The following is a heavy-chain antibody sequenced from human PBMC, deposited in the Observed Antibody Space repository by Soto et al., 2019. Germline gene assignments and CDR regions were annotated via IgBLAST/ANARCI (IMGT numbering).Heavy chain of an antibody. Sequence: EVQLVESGGGLVKPGGSLRLSCAASGFTFSSYSMNWVRQAPGKGLEWVSSISSSSSYIYYADSVKGRFTISRDNAKNSLYLPMNSLSAEDTAVYYCARDGRSSGWSPYWYFDLWGRGTLVTVSS. CDR1: GFTFSSYS. CDR2: ISSSSSYI. J-gene: IGHJ2*01. V-gene: IGHV3-21*01. D-gene: IGHD6-19*01. CDR3: ARDGRSSGWSPYWYFDL.